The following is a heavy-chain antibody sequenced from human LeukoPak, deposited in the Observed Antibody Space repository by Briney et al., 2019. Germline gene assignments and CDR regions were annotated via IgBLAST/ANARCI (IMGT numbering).Heavy chain of an antibody. J-gene: IGHJ6*02. CDR2: INPSGGST. V-gene: IGHV1-46*01. D-gene: IGHD1-26*01. CDR3: AREDIVGATTYYYGMDV. CDR1: GYTFTSYY. Sequence: ASVKVSCKASGYTFTSYYMHWVRQAPGQGLEWMGIINPSGGSTSYAQKFQGWVTMTRDTSISTAYMELSRLRSDDTAVYYCAREDIVGATTYYYGMDVWGQGTTVTVSS.